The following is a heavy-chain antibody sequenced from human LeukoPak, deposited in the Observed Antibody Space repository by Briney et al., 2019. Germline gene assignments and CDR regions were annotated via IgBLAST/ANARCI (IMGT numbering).Heavy chain of an antibody. Sequence: ASVKVSCKASGYTFTGYYMHWVRQAPGQGLEWMGSINPISGDTNYAQKLQGRVTMTTDTSTSTAYMELRSLRSDDTAVYYCARGTAQQLFDYWGQGTLVTVSS. CDR1: GYTFTGYY. CDR2: INPISGDT. CDR3: ARGTAQQLFDY. V-gene: IGHV1-2*02. D-gene: IGHD6-13*01. J-gene: IGHJ4*02.